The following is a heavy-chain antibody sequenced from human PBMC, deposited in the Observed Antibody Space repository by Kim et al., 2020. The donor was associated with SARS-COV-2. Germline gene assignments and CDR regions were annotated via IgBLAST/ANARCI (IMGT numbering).Heavy chain of an antibody. V-gene: IGHV5-51*01. J-gene: IGHJ6*02. Sequence: SPSFQGPVTISAEQSISTAYLQWSSLKASDTAMYYCARPYPGYYYGMDVWGQGTTVTVSS. CDR3: ARPYPGYYYGMDV.